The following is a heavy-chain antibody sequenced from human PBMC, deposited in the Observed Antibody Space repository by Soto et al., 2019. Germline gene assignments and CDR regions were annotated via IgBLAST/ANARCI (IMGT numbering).Heavy chain of an antibody. CDR2: IIPIFGTA. D-gene: IGHD3-3*01. Sequence: ASVKVSCKASGGTFSSYAISWVRQAPGQGLEWMGGIIPIFGTANYAQKFQGRVTITADESTSTAYMELSSLRSEDTAVYYCAITIFGVVILNYYGMDVWGQGTTVTVYS. CDR3: AITIFGVVILNYYGMDV. CDR1: GGTFSSYA. V-gene: IGHV1-69*13. J-gene: IGHJ6*02.